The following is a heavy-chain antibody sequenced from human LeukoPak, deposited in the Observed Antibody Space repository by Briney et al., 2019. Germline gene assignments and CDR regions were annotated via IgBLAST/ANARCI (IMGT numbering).Heavy chain of an antibody. Sequence: SETLSLTCAVSGGSFSGFYWTWIRQSPGKGLEWIGEINRSGDTNYNPSLKSRVTLSVDTFKNQISLHLASATDADTAVYYCARTHLHSSSWYFPEPAFDYWGQGTLVTVSS. J-gene: IGHJ4*02. V-gene: IGHV4-34*01. CDR1: GGSFSGFY. CDR3: ARTHLHSSSWYFPEPAFDY. D-gene: IGHD6-13*01. CDR2: INRSGDT.